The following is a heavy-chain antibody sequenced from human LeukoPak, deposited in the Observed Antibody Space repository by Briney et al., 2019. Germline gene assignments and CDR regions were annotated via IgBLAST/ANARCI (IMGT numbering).Heavy chain of an antibody. D-gene: IGHD3-22*01. CDR3: ARGGPGIVVVITSKPFDY. V-gene: IGHV4-39*07. J-gene: IGHJ4*02. CDR2: IYHSGST. CDR1: GGSISSSNYY. Sequence: SETLSLTCHVSGGSISSSNYYWGWIRQPPGKGLEWIGSIYHSGSTYYNPSLKSRVTISVDTSKNQFSLKLSSVTAADTAVYYCARGGPGIVVVITSKPFDYWGQGTLVTVSS.